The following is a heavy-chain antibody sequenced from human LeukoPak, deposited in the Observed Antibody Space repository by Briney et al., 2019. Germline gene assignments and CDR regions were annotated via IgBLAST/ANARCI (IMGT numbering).Heavy chain of an antibody. V-gene: IGHV3-13*04. CDR3: AKAASLIATAAVAFDY. CDR2: IGTAGDT. Sequence: PGGSLRLSCAASGFTFSSYDMHWVRQATGKGLEWVSAIGTAGDTYYPGSVKGRFTISRENAKNSLYLQMNSLRAGDTAVYYCAKAASLIATAAVAFDYWGQGTLVTVSS. J-gene: IGHJ4*02. D-gene: IGHD6-13*01. CDR1: GFTFSSYD.